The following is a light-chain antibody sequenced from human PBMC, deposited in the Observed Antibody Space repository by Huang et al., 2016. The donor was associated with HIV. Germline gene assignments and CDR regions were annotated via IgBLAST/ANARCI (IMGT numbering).Light chain of an antibody. Sequence: EIVMTQSPATLSVSPGERATLSCRASQSLSDNLAGYQQKPGQAPRRLIYGASTRATRIPARFSASGSGTDFTLTISGLQSEDFAIYYCQQYNNWPPWTFGQGTKVEIK. CDR1: QSLSDN. CDR2: GAS. J-gene: IGKJ1*01. V-gene: IGKV3-15*01. CDR3: QQYNNWPPWT.